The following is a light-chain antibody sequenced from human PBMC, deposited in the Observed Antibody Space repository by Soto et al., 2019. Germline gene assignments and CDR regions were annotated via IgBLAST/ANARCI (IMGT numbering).Light chain of an antibody. CDR1: SSDVGGYNY. J-gene: IGLJ3*02. Sequence: QSVLTQPASVSGSPGQSITISCTGTSSDVGGYNYVSWYQEHPGKAPKLLISEVSNRPSGVSNRFSGSKSGNTASLTISGLQAEDEADYYCSSYTSRTTRVFGGGTKLTVL. CDR3: SSYTSRTTRV. CDR2: EVS. V-gene: IGLV2-14*01.